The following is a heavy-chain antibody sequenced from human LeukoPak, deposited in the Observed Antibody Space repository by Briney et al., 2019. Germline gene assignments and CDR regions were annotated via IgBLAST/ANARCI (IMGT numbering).Heavy chain of an antibody. Sequence: PGGSLRLSCTASGFTFGDYAMSWFRQAPGKGLEWVSSISGSSNYIYYANSMKGRLIISRDNAKNSVYLQMNSLRAEDTAVYYCARHSIRPFCDYWGQGIMVTVSS. CDR1: GFTFGDYA. CDR3: ARHSIRPFCDY. J-gene: IGHJ4*02. CDR2: ISGSSNYI. V-gene: IGHV3-21*01. D-gene: IGHD2/OR15-2a*01.